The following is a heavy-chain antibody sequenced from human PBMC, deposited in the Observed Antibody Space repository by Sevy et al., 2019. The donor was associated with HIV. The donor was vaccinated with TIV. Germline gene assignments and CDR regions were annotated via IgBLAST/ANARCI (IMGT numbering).Heavy chain of an antibody. CDR3: VSDRYYRVSGYYFYYFGLDV. Sequence: GRSLRLSCAASEFSVTDNYMSWVRQAPGKGLEWVSTIYSGGSTFYADSVKGRFTISRDNSKNTLYLHMNSLGAEDTAVYSCVSDRYYRVSGYYFYYFGLDVGGQGTTVTFSS. J-gene: IGHJ6*02. D-gene: IGHD3-22*01. CDR1: EFSVTDNY. V-gene: IGHV3-66*01. CDR2: IYSGGST.